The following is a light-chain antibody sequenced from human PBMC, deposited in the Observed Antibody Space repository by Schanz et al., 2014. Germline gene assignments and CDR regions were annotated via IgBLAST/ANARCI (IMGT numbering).Light chain of an antibody. CDR3: NSYTSSSPYV. Sequence: QSALTQSASVSGSPGQSITISCSGTSSDVGSYNYVSWYQQHPGKAPKLMIYDVSNRPSGVSNRFSGSKSGNTASLTISGLQAEDEADYYCNSYTSSSPYVFGTGTKLTVL. V-gene: IGLV2-14*03. CDR1: SSDVGSYNY. CDR2: DVS. J-gene: IGLJ1*01.